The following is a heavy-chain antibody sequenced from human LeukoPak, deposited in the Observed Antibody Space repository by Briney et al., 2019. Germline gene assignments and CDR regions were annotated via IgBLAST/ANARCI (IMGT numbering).Heavy chain of an antibody. CDR2: VYYGRTT. V-gene: IGHV4-39*01. Sequence: SETLSPTCTVSAASISSSSHHWGWIRQSPGKGLEWIGSVYYGRTTYYSPSLDSRVTISLDTSANQFSLQLNSVTAADTAVYYCVRHDGRGGATMGAFDSWGQGSLVTVSS. CDR1: AASISSSSHH. CDR3: VRHDGRGGATMGAFDS. J-gene: IGHJ5*01. D-gene: IGHD4/OR15-4a*01.